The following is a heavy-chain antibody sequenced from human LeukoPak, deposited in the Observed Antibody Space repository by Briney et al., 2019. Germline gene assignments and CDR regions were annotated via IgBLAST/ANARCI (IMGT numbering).Heavy chain of an antibody. CDR3: AKDFWEGRYGMDV. J-gene: IGHJ6*02. D-gene: IGHD3-10*01. V-gene: IGHV3-9*01. CDR2: INNSGSV. CDR1: GFTFVDYA. Sequence: GGSLRLSCAASGFTFVDYAMHLVRQAPGKGLEWVSGINNSGSVGYADFVKGRFTISRDKARNSLYLQMNSLRVEDTALYYCAKDFWEGRYGMDVWGQGTTVTVSS.